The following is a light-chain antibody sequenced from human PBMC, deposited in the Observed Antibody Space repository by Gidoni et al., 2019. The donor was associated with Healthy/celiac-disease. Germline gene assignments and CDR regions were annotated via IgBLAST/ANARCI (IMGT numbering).Light chain of an antibody. Sequence: DIVMTQSPDSLAVSLGERATINCKSSQSVLYSSNNKNYLAWYQQKPVQPPKLLIYWASTRESGVPDRFSGSGSGTDFTLSISSLQAEDVAVYYCQQYYSTPQTFGQXAKVEIK. CDR2: WAS. J-gene: IGKJ1*01. CDR1: QSVLYSSNNKNY. V-gene: IGKV4-1*01. CDR3: QQYYSTPQT.